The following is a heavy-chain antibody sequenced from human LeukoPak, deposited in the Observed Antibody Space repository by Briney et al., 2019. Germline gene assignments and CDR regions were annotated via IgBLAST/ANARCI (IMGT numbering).Heavy chain of an antibody. D-gene: IGHD2-15*01. CDR2: IKQDGSEK. CDR3: ATRSEIYDY. Sequence: GALRLSCAASGFTFSSYWMSWVRQAPGKGLEWVANIKQDGSEKYYVDSVKGRFTISRDNSKNTLYLQMNSLRAEDTAVYYCATRSEIYDYWGQGSLVTVSS. J-gene: IGHJ4*02. V-gene: IGHV3-7*03. CDR1: GFTFSSYW.